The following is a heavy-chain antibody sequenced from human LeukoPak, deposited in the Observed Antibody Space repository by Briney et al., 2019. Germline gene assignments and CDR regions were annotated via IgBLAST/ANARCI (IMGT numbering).Heavy chain of an antibody. V-gene: IGHV4-59*01. CDR2: IFYSGST. CDR3: ARLSRGDGYNYHDY. D-gene: IGHD5-24*01. CDR1: GGSLSNYY. J-gene: IGHJ4*02. Sequence: SETLSLTCSVSGGSLSNYYWSWIRQPPGKELEWVGYIFYSGSTTYNPSLKRRVTISVDTSKNQSSLKLSSVTAADTAVYYCARLSRGDGYNYHDYWGQGTLVTVSS.